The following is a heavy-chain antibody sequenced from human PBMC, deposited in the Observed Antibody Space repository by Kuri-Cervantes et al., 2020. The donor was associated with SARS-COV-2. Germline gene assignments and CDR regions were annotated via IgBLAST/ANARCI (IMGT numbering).Heavy chain of an antibody. D-gene: IGHD1-26*01. J-gene: IGHJ4*02. CDR1: VYTFIGYY. Sequence: SVKVSCKASVYTFIGYYMHWVRQAPGQGLEWMGWINPNSGGTNYAEKFQGRGTMNRDTSISTAYMELSRLRSDDTAVYYCARIGYGGSYFGFDYWGQGTLVTVSS. CDR2: INPNSGGT. V-gene: IGHV1-2*02. CDR3: ARIGYGGSYFGFDY.